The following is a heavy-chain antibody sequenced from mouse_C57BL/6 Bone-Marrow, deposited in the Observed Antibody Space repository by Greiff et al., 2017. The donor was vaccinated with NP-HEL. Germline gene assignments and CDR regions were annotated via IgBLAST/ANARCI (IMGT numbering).Heavy chain of an antibody. Sequence: QVQLQQPGAELVKPGASVKLSCKASGYTFTSYWMHWVKQRPGQGLEWIGMIHPNSGSTNYNEKFKSKATLTEDKTSSTAYMQLSCLTSEDSAVYYCATFYYDYDGGSYWGQGTLVTVSA. CDR1: GYTFTSYW. J-gene: IGHJ3*01. CDR3: ATFYYDYDGGSY. V-gene: IGHV1-64*01. D-gene: IGHD2-4*01. CDR2: IHPNSGST.